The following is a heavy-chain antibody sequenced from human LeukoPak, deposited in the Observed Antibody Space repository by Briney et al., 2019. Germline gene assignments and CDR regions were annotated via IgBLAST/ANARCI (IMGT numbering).Heavy chain of an antibody. Sequence: GGSLRLSCAASGFTFSSSGMHWVRQAPGKGLEWVAFIRYGGSHKYYADSVKGRFTISRDNSKNTLSLQMNSLRAEDTAVYYCAKEASRGSSFAYTPIEKPYYLDYWGQGTLVTVSS. CDR3: AKEASRGSSFAYTPIEKPYYLDY. V-gene: IGHV3-30*02. D-gene: IGHD5-18*01. J-gene: IGHJ4*02. CDR2: IRYGGSHK. CDR1: GFTFSSSG.